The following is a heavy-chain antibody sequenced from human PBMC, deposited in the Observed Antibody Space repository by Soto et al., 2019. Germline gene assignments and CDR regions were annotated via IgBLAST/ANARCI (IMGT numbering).Heavy chain of an antibody. CDR2: ISYDGSNK. V-gene: IGHV3-30*03. CDR3: ARDSSSSLGYHYGMDV. Sequence: VGSLRLSCAGSGFTFSSYGMHWVRQAPGKGLEWVAVISYDGSNKYYADSVKGRFTISRDNSKNTVSLQMNSLRAEDTAVYYCARDSSSSLGYHYGMDVWGQGTTVTVSS. J-gene: IGHJ6*02. CDR1: GFTFSSYG. D-gene: IGHD6-6*01.